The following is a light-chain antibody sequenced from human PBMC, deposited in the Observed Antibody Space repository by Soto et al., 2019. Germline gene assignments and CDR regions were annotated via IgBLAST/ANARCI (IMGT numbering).Light chain of an antibody. CDR3: AAWDDSLNGGYV. CDR2: SNN. V-gene: IGLV1-44*01. Sequence: QSVLTQPPSASGTPGQRVTIYCSGSSSNIGSNTVNWYQQLPGTAPKLLIYSNNQRPSGVPDRFSGSKSGTSASLAISGLQSEDEADYYCAAWDDSLNGGYVFGTGTKVTVL. CDR1: SSNIGSNT. J-gene: IGLJ1*01.